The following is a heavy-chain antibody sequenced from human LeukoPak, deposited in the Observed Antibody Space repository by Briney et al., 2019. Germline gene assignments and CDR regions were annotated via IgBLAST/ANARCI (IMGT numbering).Heavy chain of an antibody. Sequence: GASVKVSCKASGYTFTGYYIHWVRQAPGQGLEWMGWINPNSGGTNYAQKFQGRVTMTRDTSISTAYMELSRLRSDDTAVYYCAREPVVLVPPAIFNLFDPWGQGTLVTVSS. CDR1: GYTFTGYY. V-gene: IGHV1-2*02. J-gene: IGHJ5*02. CDR2: INPNSGGT. CDR3: AREPVVLVPPAIFNLFDP. D-gene: IGHD2-2*01.